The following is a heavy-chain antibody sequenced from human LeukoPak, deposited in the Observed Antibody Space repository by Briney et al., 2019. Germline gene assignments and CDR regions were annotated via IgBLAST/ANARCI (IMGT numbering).Heavy chain of an antibody. CDR2: ISGSGGST. CDR1: GFTFSSYA. Sequence: GGSLRLSCAASGFTFSSYAMSWVRQAPGKGLEWVSAISGSGGSTYYADSVKGRFTISRDNSKNTLYLQMNSLRAEDTAVYYCAKDAGGYSGYDGSFLYFDYWGQGTLVTVSS. CDR3: AKDAGGYSGYDGSFLYFDY. D-gene: IGHD5-12*01. V-gene: IGHV3-23*01. J-gene: IGHJ4*02.